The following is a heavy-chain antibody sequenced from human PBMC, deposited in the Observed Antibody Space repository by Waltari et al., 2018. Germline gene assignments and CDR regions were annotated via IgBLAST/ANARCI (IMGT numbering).Heavy chain of an antibody. V-gene: IGHV4-59*01. D-gene: IGHD2-2*01. Sequence: QVQLQESGPGLVKPSETLSLTCPVSGGSISSYYWSWIRQPPGTGLEWIGYIYYSGSTNYNPSLKSRVTISVDTSKNQFSLKLSSVTAADTAVYYCARGPYAADYWGQGTLVTVSS. CDR1: GGSISSYY. CDR2: IYYSGST. J-gene: IGHJ4*02. CDR3: ARGPYAADY.